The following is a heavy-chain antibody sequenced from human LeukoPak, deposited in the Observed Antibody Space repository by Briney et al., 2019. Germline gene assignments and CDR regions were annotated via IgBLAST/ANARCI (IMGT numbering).Heavy chain of an antibody. CDR2: IKQDGREK. V-gene: IGHV3-7*01. D-gene: IGHD1-26*01. Sequence: GGSLRLSCAASGFTFSSYWMSWVRQAPGKGLEWVANIKQDGREKYYVDSVKGRFTISRDNAKNSLYLQMNSLRAEDTAVYYCARGRSGATIYYYYMDVWGKGTTVTVSS. CDR1: GFTFSSYW. J-gene: IGHJ6*03. CDR3: ARGRSGATIYYYYMDV.